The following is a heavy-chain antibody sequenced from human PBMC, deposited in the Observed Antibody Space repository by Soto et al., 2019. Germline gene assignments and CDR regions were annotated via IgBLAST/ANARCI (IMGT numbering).Heavy chain of an antibody. D-gene: IGHD6-13*01. CDR2: ITSSSVQT. V-gene: IGHV3-11*06. J-gene: IGHJ5*02. CDR1: GFTFSDSY. CDR3: ASLVRQHLPPLGP. Sequence: QVHLVESGGGLVKPGGSLRLSCAASGFTFSDSYMSWIRQAPGKGLEWVSWITSSSVQTRYADSVKGRFTISRDNAKNSLYLQMNSLRPEDTGVYYCASLVRQHLPPLGPWGQGTLVIVSS.